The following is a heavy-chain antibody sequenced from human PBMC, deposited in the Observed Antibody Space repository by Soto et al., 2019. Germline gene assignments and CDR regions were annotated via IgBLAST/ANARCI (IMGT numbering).Heavy chain of an antibody. V-gene: IGHV4-31*03. Sequence: QVQLQESGPGLVEPSQTLSLTCTVSGGSISGEGYYWSWIRQYSGRGLEWIGYIHYSGSTYSNPSRKRRVTSSVDTAKTQFSLKLTSVTAADTAVYYCARAWTATAGWANWFDRWGQGTLVTVSS. CDR1: GGSISGEGYY. CDR2: IHYSGST. CDR3: ARAWTATAGWANWFDR. D-gene: IGHD6-13*01. J-gene: IGHJ5*02.